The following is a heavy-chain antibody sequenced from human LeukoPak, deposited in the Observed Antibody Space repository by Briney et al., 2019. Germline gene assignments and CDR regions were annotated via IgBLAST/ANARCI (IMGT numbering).Heavy chain of an antibody. V-gene: IGHV3-30*18. D-gene: IGHD3-10*01. CDR2: ISYDGSNK. CDR1: GFTFSSYG. J-gene: IGHJ6*03. Sequence: GGSLRLSCAASGFTFSSYGMHWVRQAPGKGLEWVAVISYDGSNKYYADSVKGRFTISRDNSKNTLYLQMNSLRAEDTAVYYCAKAGSMVRGVILYYYYYMDVWGKGTTVTVSS. CDR3: AKAGSMVRGVILYYYYYMDV.